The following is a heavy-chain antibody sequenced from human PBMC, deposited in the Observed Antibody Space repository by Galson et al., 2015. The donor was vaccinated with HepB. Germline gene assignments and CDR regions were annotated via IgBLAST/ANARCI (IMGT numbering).Heavy chain of an antibody. CDR3: ARRAERDSSSWPLFDY. CDR2: INPSDDST. D-gene: IGHD6-13*01. Sequence: SVKVSCKASGYIFSDHYMNWVRQAPGQGLEWMGIINPSDDSTTYAQRFQDRVTMTSDTSTRTVYMEMSRLRSEDTAAYYCARRAERDSSSWPLFDYWGQGTLVIVSS. CDR1: GYIFSDHY. V-gene: IGHV1-46*01. J-gene: IGHJ4*02.